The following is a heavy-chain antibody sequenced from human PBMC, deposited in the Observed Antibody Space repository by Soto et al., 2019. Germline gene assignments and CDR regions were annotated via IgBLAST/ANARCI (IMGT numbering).Heavy chain of an antibody. Sequence: EVQLLESGGGLVQPGGSLRLSCAASGFIFRSYAMSWVRQAPGSGLECVSVIGVSGDSTYYADSVKGRFTISRDNSKNTLYLQMSSLRTEDTAVYYCAKDPNPLYGSGGSCQGAWGQGTLVTVST. V-gene: IGHV3-23*01. CDR2: IGVSGDST. CDR3: AKDPNPLYGSGGSCQGA. CDR1: GFIFRSYA. D-gene: IGHD2-15*01. J-gene: IGHJ5*02.